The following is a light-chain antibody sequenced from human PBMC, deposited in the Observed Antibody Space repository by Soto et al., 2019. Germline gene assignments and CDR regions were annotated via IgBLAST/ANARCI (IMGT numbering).Light chain of an antibody. CDR3: QQYNNWWT. CDR1: QSVSRY. J-gene: IGKJ1*01. V-gene: IGKV3-15*01. Sequence: EIVLTQSPATLSLSPGDRVTLSCRASQSVSRYLAWYQQEPGQAPRLLIYGASTRATGVPARFSGSVSVTEFTLTISSLQSEDFVVYYCQQYNNWWTFGEGTKVDIK. CDR2: GAS.